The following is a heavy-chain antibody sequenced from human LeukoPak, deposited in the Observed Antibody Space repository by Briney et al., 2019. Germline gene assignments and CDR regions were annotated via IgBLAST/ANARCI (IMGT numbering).Heavy chain of an antibody. V-gene: IGHV3-23*01. Sequence: GGSLRLSCAASGFTFSSYATTWVRQAPGKGLEWVSSISGSGGSTQYADSVQGRFAISRDNSKNTLYLQMNSLRVDDTAMYFCARDPNGDYIGTFDMRGRGTMVCVSS. CDR3: ARDPNGDYIGTFDM. CDR1: GFTFSSYA. CDR2: ISGSGGST. J-gene: IGHJ3*02. D-gene: IGHD4-17*01.